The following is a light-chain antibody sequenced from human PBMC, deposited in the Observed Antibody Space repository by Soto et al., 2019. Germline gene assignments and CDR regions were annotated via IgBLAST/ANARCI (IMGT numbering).Light chain of an antibody. J-gene: IGKJ1*01. Sequence: SQSVSSNLAWYQQKPGQAPRLLIYGASTRATGIPARFSGSGSGTEFTLTISSLQSEDFAVYYCQQYNNWPPWTFGQGTKVAI. CDR3: QQYNNWPPWT. V-gene: IGKV3-15*01. CDR1: QSVSSN. CDR2: GAS.